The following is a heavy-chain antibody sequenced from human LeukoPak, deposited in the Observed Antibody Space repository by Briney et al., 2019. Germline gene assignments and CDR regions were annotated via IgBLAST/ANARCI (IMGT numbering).Heavy chain of an antibody. Sequence: GGSLRLSCAASGFTFSDSYMTWVRQAPVKGVGWVAYISGSGHDINYSDSVKGRFTISRDNAKNSLYLQMSSLRVEDTAVYYCTRDPRHFDSCGQGTLVTVSS. V-gene: IGHV3-11*04. D-gene: IGHD6-6*01. J-gene: IGHJ5*01. CDR2: ISGSGHDI. CDR3: TRDPRHFDS. CDR1: GFTFSDSY.